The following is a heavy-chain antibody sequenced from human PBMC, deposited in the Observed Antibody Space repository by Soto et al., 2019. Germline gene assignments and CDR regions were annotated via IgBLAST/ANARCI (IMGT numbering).Heavy chain of an antibody. CDR3: ASVPGSPGYHGLDV. Sequence: EVQLVESGGGLVQPRGSLRLSCAASGLTFSKYWMTWVRQAPGKGLEWVATIKHDGSEKSNLDSVEGRFTISRDNAKNSLSLQMNSLRVEDTAVYFCASVPGSPGYHGLDVWGQGTTVTVSS. J-gene: IGHJ6*02. D-gene: IGHD6-19*01. CDR1: GLTFSKYW. CDR2: IKHDGSEK. V-gene: IGHV3-7*03.